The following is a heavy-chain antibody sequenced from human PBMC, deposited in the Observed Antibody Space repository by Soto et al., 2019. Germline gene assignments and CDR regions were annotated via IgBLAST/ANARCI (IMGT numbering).Heavy chain of an antibody. Sequence: PSETLSLTCTVSGGSISSYYWSWIRQPPGKGLEWIGYIYYSGSTNYNPSLKSRVTISVDTSKNQFSLKLSSVTAADTAVYYCARDSGGEDYYYGMDVWGQGTTVTVSS. V-gene: IGHV4-59*01. CDR2: IYYSGST. J-gene: IGHJ6*02. CDR3: ARDSGGEDYYYGMDV. CDR1: GGSISSYY. D-gene: IGHD2-21*01.